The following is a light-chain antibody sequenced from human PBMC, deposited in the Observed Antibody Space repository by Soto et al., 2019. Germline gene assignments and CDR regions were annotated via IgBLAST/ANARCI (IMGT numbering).Light chain of an antibody. CDR1: TGAVTSGHY. J-gene: IGLJ2*01. Sequence: QAVVTQEPSLTVSPGGTISLTCGTSTGAVTSGHYPYWFQQKPGQAPQTVIYDTDNRHSWRPSRFSGSLLGGKAALTLSGAQHEDEADYYWLLSYSGARVFGGGTKLTVL. CDR2: DTD. V-gene: IGLV7-46*01. CDR3: LLSYSGARV.